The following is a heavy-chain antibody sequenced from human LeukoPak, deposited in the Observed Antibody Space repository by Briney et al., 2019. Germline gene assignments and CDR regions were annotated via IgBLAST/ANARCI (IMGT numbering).Heavy chain of an antibody. V-gene: IGHV1-2*02. J-gene: IGHJ4*02. CDR1: GYTFTGYY. CDR3: ARGVYYYDSSGYYRY. CDR2: INPNSGGT. Sequence: ASVKVSCRASGYTFTGYYMHWVRQAPGQELEWMGWINPNSGGTNYAQKFQGRVTMTRDTSISTAYMELSRLRSDDTAVYYCARGVYYYDSSGYYRYWGQGTLVTVSS. D-gene: IGHD3-22*01.